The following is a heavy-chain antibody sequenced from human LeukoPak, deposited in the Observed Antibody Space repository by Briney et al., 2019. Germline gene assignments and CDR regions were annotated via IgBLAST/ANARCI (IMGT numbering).Heavy chain of an antibody. J-gene: IGHJ5*02. V-gene: IGHV3-15*01. CDR3: TTGGP. Sequence: GGSLRLSCAASGFTFNNAWMSWVRQAPGEGLECVCRIKSKTDGGTTDYAATVKGRFNISRDDSKNTLYLQMNSLKTEDTAVYYCTTGGPWGQGTLVTVSS. CDR2: IKSKTDGGTT. CDR1: GFTFNNAW.